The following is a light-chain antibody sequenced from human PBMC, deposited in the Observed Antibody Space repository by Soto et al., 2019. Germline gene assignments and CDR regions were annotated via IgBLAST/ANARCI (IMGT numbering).Light chain of an antibody. CDR2: RDS. CDR1: NIGGKN. V-gene: IGLV3-9*01. J-gene: IGLJ3*02. Sequence: SYELTQPLSVSVALGQTARFTCGGNNIGGKNVHWYQQKPGQAPVLVIYRDSSRPPGIPERFSGSNSGNTATLTISRAQAGDEADYYCQVCDSNTAVFGGGTKLTVL. CDR3: QVCDSNTAV.